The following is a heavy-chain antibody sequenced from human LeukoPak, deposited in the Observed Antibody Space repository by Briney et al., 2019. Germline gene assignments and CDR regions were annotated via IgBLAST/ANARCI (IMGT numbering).Heavy chain of an antibody. CDR3: AKPSPYHYGPNHYYHYKDV. J-gene: IGHJ6*03. CDR2: INHSGST. D-gene: IGHD3-10*01. Sequence: SSETLSLTCAVYGGSFSGYYWSWIRQPPGKGLEWIGEINHSGSTNYNPSLKSRVTISVDTSKNQFSLKLSSVTAADTAVYYCAKPSPYHYGPNHYYHYKDVWGKGTTVTISS. CDR1: GGSFSGYY. V-gene: IGHV4-34*01.